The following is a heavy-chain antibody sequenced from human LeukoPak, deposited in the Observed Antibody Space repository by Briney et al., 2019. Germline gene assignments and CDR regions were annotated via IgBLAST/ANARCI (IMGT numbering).Heavy chain of an antibody. CDR2: ITGSGAGT. D-gene: IGHD4-17*01. CDR1: TFAFSSYA. V-gene: IGHV3-23*01. J-gene: IGHJ4*02. CDR3: AINPGDYDDFDY. Sequence: GGSLRLSCAASTFAFSSYAMTWVRQAPGKGLEWVSSITGSGAGTSYADSVKGRFTVSRDNSKNTLYLQMNSLRAEDTAVYYCAINPGDYDDFDYWGQGTLVTVSS.